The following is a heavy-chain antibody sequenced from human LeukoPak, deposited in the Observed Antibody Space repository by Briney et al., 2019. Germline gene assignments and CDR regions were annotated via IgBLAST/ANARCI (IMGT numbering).Heavy chain of an antibody. CDR1: GFSFSTYW. Sequence: GGSLRLSCVASGFSFSTYWMSWVRQAPGKGLEWVANIKQDGGGEYYVDSVKGRFTISRDNAKNSLYLQMNSLRVEDTAVYYCARLPRVKIFGVEILQGFDYWGQGTLVTVSS. CDR3: ARLPRVKIFGVEILQGFDY. CDR2: IKQDGGGE. J-gene: IGHJ4*02. V-gene: IGHV3-7*01. D-gene: IGHD3-3*01.